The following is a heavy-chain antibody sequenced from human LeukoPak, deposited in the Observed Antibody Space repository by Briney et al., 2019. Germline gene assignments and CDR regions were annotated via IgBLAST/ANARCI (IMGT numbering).Heavy chain of an antibody. CDR3: ARGSRSSSSGDYYYYYYMDV. Sequence: ASVKVSCKASGYGFTGYYMHWVRQAPGQGLEWMGWINPNSGGTNYAQKFQGRVTMTRDTSISTAYMELSRLRSDDTAVYYCARGSRSSSSGDYYYYYYMDVWGKGTTVTVSS. J-gene: IGHJ6*03. D-gene: IGHD6-6*01. CDR1: GYGFTGYY. CDR2: INPNSGGT. V-gene: IGHV1-2*02.